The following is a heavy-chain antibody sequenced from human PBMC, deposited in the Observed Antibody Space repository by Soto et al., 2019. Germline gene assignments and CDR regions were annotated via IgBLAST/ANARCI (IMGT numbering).Heavy chain of an antibody. CDR1: GFTFSDYY. CDR3: ASLYGSGSYFGYYYGMDV. D-gene: IGHD3-10*01. J-gene: IGHJ6*02. Sequence: QVQLVESGGGLVKPGGSLRLSCAASGFTFSDYYMSWIRQAPGKGLEWVSYISSSGSTIYYADSVKGRFTISRDNAKNSPYLQMNSRRAEDTAVYYCASLYGSGSYFGYYYGMDVWGQGTTVTVSS. V-gene: IGHV3-11*01. CDR2: ISSSGSTI.